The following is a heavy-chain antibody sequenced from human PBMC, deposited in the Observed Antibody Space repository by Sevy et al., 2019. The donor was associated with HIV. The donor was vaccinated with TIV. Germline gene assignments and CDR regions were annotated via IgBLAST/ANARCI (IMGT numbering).Heavy chain of an antibody. CDR3: ERDLDPAPYCRGGSCYHGPNYGMDV. CDR2: ISSSSSTI. Sequence: GGSLRLSCAASGFTFSSYSMNWVRQAPGKGLEWVSYISSSSSTIYYADSVKGRFTISRDNAKNSLYLQMNSLRVEHTDVYYCERDLDPAPYCRGGSCYHGPNYGMDVWGQGTTVTVSS. J-gene: IGHJ6*02. D-gene: IGHD2-15*01. CDR1: GFTFSSYS. V-gene: IGHV3-48*01.